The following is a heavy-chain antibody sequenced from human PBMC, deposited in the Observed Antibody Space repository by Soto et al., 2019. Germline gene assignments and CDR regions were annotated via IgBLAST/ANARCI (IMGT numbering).Heavy chain of an antibody. CDR1: GFSLSTSGMC. CDR3: ARNPNMVNYYNYGMDV. D-gene: IGHD2-21*01. J-gene: IGHJ6*02. CDR2: IDWDDDK. Sequence: SGPTLVNPTQTLTLTCTFSGFSLSTSGMCVSWIRQPPGKALEWLALIDWDDDKYYSTSLKTRLTISKDTSKNQVVLTMTNMDPVDTATYYCARNPNMVNYYNYGMDVWGQGTTVTVSS. V-gene: IGHV2-70*01.